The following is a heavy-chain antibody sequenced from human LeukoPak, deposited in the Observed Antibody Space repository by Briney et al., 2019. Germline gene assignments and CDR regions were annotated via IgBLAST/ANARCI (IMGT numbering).Heavy chain of an antibody. CDR3: ARGNGPLTYYYGSGSSFYFDY. CDR2: INHSGST. V-gene: IGHV4-34*01. J-gene: IGHJ4*02. D-gene: IGHD3-10*01. CDR1: GGSFSGYY. Sequence: SETLSLTCAVYGGSFSGYYWSWIRQPPGKGLEWIGEINHSGSTNYSPSLKSRVTISVDTSKNQFSLKLSSVTAADTAVYYCARGNGPLTYYYGSGSSFYFDYWGQGTLVTVSS.